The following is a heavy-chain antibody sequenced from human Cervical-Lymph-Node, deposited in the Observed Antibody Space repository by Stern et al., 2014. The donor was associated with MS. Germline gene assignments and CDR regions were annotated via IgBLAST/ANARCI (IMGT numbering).Heavy chain of an antibody. CDR1: GGPISGGGYY. Sequence: VQLEESGPGLVKPSQTLSLTCSVSGGPISGGGYYWSWVRQHPGKGLGWVGHIYYSGSTAYNPSLRSRVTIAVDTSKNQFSLRLTSMTAADAAVYFCAREGLNTVPYFDHWGQGTRVTVSS. CDR3: AREGLNTVPYFDH. CDR2: IYYSGST. J-gene: IGHJ4*02. V-gene: IGHV4-31*03. D-gene: IGHD4-17*01.